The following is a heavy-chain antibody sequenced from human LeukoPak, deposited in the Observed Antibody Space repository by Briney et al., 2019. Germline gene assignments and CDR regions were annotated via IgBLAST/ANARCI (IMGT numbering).Heavy chain of an antibody. CDR2: IYYSGST. D-gene: IGHD2/OR15-2a*01. V-gene: IGHV4-59*08. CDR1: GGSISSYY. J-gene: IGHJ4*02. CDR3: ARQESGY. Sequence: TPSETLSLTCTVSGGSISSYYWSWIRQPPGKGLEWIGYIYYSGSTNYNPSLKSRVTISVDTSKNQFSLKLSSVTAADTAVYYCARQESGYWGQGTLVTVSS.